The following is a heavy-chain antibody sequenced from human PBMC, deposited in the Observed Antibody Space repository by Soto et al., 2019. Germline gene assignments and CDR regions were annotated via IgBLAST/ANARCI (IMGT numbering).Heavy chain of an antibody. J-gene: IGHJ3*02. V-gene: IGHV3-30-3*01. CDR2: ISYDGSNK. D-gene: IGHD3-9*01. CDR3: ARAPTVLTGYLVDI. Sequence: QVQLVESGGGVVQPGRSLRLSCAASGFTFSSYAMHWVRQAPGKGLEWVAVISYDGSNKYYADSVKGRFTISRDNSKNTLYLQMNSLRAEDTAVYYCARAPTVLTGYLVDIWGQGTMVTVSS. CDR1: GFTFSSYA.